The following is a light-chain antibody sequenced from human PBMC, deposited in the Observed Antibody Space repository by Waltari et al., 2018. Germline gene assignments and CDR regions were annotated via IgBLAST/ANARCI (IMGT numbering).Light chain of an antibody. V-gene: IGLV3-1*01. Sequence: SYELTQPPSVSVSPGQTASITCSGDKLGDNYACWYQQKPGHPPVLVIYQDSKRPSGIPARFSGSNSGNTATLTITGTQAMDEAAYYCQAWDSSTYNYVFGTGTKVTVL. CDR1: KLGDNY. CDR3: QAWDSSTYNYV. J-gene: IGLJ1*01. CDR2: QDS.